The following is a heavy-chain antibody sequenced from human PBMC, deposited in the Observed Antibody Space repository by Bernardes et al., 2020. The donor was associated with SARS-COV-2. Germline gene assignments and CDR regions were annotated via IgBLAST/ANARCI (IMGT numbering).Heavy chain of an antibody. CDR3: ARGASSGYRVDY. CDR2: ISTDGSTT. Sequence: GGSLRLSCAASGFTFSSYWMHWVRQIPGRGLVWLSRISTDGSTTNYADSVKGRFTISRDNAKNTLWLQMNSLGADDTAVYYCARGASSGYRVDYWGPGTLGT. J-gene: IGHJ4*02. CDR1: GFTFSSYW. D-gene: IGHD3-22*01. V-gene: IGHV3-74*01.